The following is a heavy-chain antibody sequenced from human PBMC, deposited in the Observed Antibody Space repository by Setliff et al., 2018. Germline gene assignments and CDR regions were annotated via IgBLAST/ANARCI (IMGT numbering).Heavy chain of an antibody. J-gene: IGHJ4*02. V-gene: IGHV4-38-2*01. CDR3: ARVPNFWSGYLDY. Sequence: PSETLSLTCAVSGYSISSGYFWGWIRQPPGKGLEWIGSIYHSGKTYYNPSLKSRVTISVDTSKNQFSLKLSSVTAADSAIYYCARVPNFWSGYLDYWGQGTLVTVSS. D-gene: IGHD3-3*01. CDR1: GYSISSGYF. CDR2: IYHSGKT.